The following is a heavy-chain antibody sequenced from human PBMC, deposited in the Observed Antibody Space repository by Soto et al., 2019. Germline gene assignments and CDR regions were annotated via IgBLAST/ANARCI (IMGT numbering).Heavy chain of an antibody. CDR2: IYYSGST. J-gene: IGHJ4*02. V-gene: IGHV4-59*08. CDR3: ARHIRAPRDYYGSGSYYFDY. Sequence: SETLSLTCTVSGGSISSYYWSWIRQPPGKGLEWIGYIYYSGSTNYNPSLKSRVTISVDTSKNQFSLKLSSVTAADTAVYYCARHIRAPRDYYGSGSYYFDYWGQGTLVTV. CDR1: GGSISSYY. D-gene: IGHD3-10*01.